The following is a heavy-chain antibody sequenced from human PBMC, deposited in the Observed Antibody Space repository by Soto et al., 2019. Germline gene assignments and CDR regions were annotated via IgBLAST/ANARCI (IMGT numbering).Heavy chain of an antibody. Sequence: PGGSLRLSCAASGFTFSSYAMHWVRQAPGKGLEWVAVISYDGSNKYYADSVKGRFTISRDNSKNTLYLQMNSLRAEDTAVYYCARDGTYDSSGYYYGGYYGMDVWGQGTTVTVSS. D-gene: IGHD3-22*01. V-gene: IGHV3-30-3*01. CDR2: ISYDGSNK. CDR1: GFTFSSYA. CDR3: ARDGTYDSSGYYYGGYYGMDV. J-gene: IGHJ6*02.